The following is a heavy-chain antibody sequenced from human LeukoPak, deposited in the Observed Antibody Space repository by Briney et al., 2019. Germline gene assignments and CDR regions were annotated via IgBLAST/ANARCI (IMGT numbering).Heavy chain of an antibody. CDR2: INYDGSDK. V-gene: IGHV3-7*01. D-gene: IGHD1-14*01. J-gene: IGHJ4*02. CDR1: GFRFSDSW. Sequence: PGGSLRLSCAGTGFRFSDSWMDWVRQAPGKALEWVANINYDGSDKHYVDSVKGRFTISRDNAKNSVFLQINSLTADDTAVYYCSVRLNQWGQGTLVTVSS. CDR3: SVRLNQ.